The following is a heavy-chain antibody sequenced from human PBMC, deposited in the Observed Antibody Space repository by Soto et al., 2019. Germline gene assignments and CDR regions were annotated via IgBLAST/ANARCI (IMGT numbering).Heavy chain of an antibody. D-gene: IGHD2-15*01. Sequence: PGGSLRLSCAASGFTFSSYGMHWVRQAPGKGLEWVAVISYDGSNKYYADSVKVRFTISRDNSKNTLYLQMNSLRAGDTAVYYCAKAHIRYCSGGSCQTEIYWYFDLWGRGTLVTVSS. J-gene: IGHJ2*01. CDR2: ISYDGSNK. CDR1: GFTFSSYG. CDR3: AKAHIRYCSGGSCQTEIYWYFDL. V-gene: IGHV3-30*18.